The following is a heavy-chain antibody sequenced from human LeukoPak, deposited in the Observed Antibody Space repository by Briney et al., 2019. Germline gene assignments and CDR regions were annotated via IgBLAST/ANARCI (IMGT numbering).Heavy chain of an antibody. CDR3: AISKGYCSGGSCYPYYFDY. V-gene: IGHV4-61*01. CDR2: IYYSGST. Sequence: ETLSLTCTVSGGSISSSSYYWSWIRQPPGKGLEWIGYIYYSGSTNYNPSLKSRVTMSVDTSKNQFSLKLSSVTAADTAVYYCAISKGYCSGGSCYPYYFDYWGQGTLVTVSS. J-gene: IGHJ4*02. CDR1: GGSISSSSYY. D-gene: IGHD2-15*01.